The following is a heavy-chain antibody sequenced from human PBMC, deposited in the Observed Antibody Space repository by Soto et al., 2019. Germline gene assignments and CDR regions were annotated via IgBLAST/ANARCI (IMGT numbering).Heavy chain of an antibody. V-gene: IGHV1-69*06. J-gene: IGHJ6*02. D-gene: IGHD1-7*01. CDR1: GGTFSSYA. Sequence: SVKVSCKASGGTFSSYAISWVRQAPGQGLEWMGGIIPIFGTANYAQKFQGRVTITADKSTSTAYMELSNLRSEDTAVYYCARLRTARVDWNFYYYGMDVWGQGTTVTVSS. CDR3: ARLRTARVDWNFYYYGMDV. CDR2: IIPIFGTA.